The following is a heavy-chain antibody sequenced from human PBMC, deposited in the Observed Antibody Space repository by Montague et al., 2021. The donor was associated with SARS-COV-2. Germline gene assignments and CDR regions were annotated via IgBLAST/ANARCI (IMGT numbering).Heavy chain of an antibody. D-gene: IGHD6-19*01. CDR1: GFTFSSYG. CDR2: IWYDGSNK. CDR3: ARGLAVAWREYFQD. V-gene: IGHV3-33*01. Sequence: SLRLSCAASGFTFSSYGMHWFRQAPGKGLEWVAVIWYDGSNKYYADSVKGRFTISRDNSKNTLYLQMNSLRAEDTAVYYCARGLAVAWREYFQDWGQGTLVTVSS. J-gene: IGHJ1*01.